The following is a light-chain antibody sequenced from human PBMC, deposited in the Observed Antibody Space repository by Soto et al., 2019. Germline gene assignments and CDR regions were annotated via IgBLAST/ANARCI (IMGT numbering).Light chain of an antibody. V-gene: IGKV1-33*01. CDR1: EDISNF. CDR3: QQSYSTPT. Sequence: DIQMTQSPSSLSASVGDRVTITCQASEDISNFLNWYQQKPGKAPKLLIYDASNLKTGVPSRFSGSGSGTDFTFAISSLQPEDIATYYCQQSYSTPTFGQGTKVDIK. CDR2: DAS. J-gene: IGKJ1*01.